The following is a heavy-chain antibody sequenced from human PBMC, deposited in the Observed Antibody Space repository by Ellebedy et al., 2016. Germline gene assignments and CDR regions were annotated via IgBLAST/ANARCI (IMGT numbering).Heavy chain of an antibody. Sequence: SETLSLTXTVSGGSVRSSSYYWDWTRPPPGKGLEWIGSMYYRGSTNYNPSLKSRVTISVDTSKNQFSLKLTSVTAADTAVYYCASRPNWYFDLWGRGTLVTVSS. CDR3: ASRPNWYFDL. V-gene: IGHV4-39*01. J-gene: IGHJ2*01. CDR2: MYYRGST. CDR1: GGSVRSSSYY.